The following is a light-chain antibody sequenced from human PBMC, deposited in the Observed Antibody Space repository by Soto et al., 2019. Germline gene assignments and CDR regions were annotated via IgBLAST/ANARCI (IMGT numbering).Light chain of an antibody. CDR3: SSYAGSNHYV. Sequence: QSVLTQPPSASGSPGQSVTISCTGTTSDIGAYNYVSWYHQHPGKAPKLMIYEVSERPSGVPDRFSGSKSGNTASLTVSGLQAEDEADYYCSSYAGSNHYVFGTGTKLTVL. CDR1: TSDIGAYNY. J-gene: IGLJ1*01. CDR2: EVS. V-gene: IGLV2-8*01.